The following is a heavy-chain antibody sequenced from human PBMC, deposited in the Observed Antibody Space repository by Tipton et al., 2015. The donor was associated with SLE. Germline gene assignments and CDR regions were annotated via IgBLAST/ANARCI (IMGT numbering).Heavy chain of an antibody. CDR1: AFSVSAYH. Sequence: SLRLSCAASAFSVSAYHMTWVRQAPGKGLEWVAVISYDGSNKYYADSVKGRFTISRDNSKNTLYLQMNSLRPEDTAVYYCARDLLWFRCYGMDVWGQGTTVTVSS. D-gene: IGHD3-10*01. V-gene: IGHV3-30*03. J-gene: IGHJ6*02. CDR2: ISYDGSNK. CDR3: ARDLLWFRCYGMDV.